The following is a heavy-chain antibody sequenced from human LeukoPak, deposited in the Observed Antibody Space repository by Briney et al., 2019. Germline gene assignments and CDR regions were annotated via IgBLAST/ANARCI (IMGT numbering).Heavy chain of an antibody. Sequence: SWAVSLTCAVYGGSFSGYYWSWIRQPPGKGLEWIGEINYSGSTYYNPSLKSRITISVDTTKNQFSLKLSSVTAADTAVYYCARDYYDSSGYYLDQLFDYWGQGTLVTVSS. D-gene: IGHD3-22*01. CDR1: GGSFSGYY. V-gene: IGHV4-34*01. CDR3: ARDYYDSSGYYLDQLFDY. CDR2: INYSGST. J-gene: IGHJ4*02.